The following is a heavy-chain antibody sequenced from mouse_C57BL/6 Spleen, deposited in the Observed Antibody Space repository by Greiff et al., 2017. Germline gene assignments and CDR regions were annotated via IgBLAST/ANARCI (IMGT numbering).Heavy chain of an antibody. CDR2: IYPSDSET. CDR3: ARGGGSGPFDY. V-gene: IGHV1-61*01. CDR1: GYTFTSYW. J-gene: IGHJ2*01. Sequence: QVQLKQSGAELVRPGSSVKLSCKASGYTFTSYWMDWVKQRPGQGLEWIGNIYPSDSETHYNQKFKDKATLTVDKSSSTAYMQLSSLTSEDSAVYYCARGGGSGPFDYWGQGTTLTVSS. D-gene: IGHD3-2*02.